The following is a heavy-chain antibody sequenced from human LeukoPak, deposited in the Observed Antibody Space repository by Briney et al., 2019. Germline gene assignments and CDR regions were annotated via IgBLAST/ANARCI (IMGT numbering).Heavy chain of an antibody. D-gene: IGHD6-19*01. V-gene: IGHV1-46*01. CDR1: GYIFSSYY. CDR3: AKDGSPYSSRYFDY. Sequence: ASVKVSCKASGYIFSSYYMHWVRQAPGQGLEWMGIINPSGGSTTYAQRFQGRVTTARDTSTRTVYMELSSLRSEDTAVYYCAKDGSPYSSRYFDYWGQGTLVTVSS. J-gene: IGHJ4*02. CDR2: INPSGGST.